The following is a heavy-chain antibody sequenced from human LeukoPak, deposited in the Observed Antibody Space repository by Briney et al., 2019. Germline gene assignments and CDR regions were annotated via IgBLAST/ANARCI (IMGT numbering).Heavy chain of an antibody. V-gene: IGHV4-4*07. CDR2: IYTSGST. Sequence: KPSETLSLTCTLSGGSISSYYWSWIRQPAGKGLEWIGRIYTSGSTNYNPSLKSRVTMSVDTSKNQFSLKLSSVTAADTAVYYCARVRAIAAAGNYVDAFDIWGQGTMVTVSS. CDR1: GGSISSYY. J-gene: IGHJ3*02. D-gene: IGHD6-13*01. CDR3: ARVRAIAAAGNYVDAFDI.